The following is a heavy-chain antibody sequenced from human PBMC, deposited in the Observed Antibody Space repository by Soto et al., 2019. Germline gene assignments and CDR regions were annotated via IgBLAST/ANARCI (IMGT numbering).Heavy chain of an antibody. CDR3: ARTKVATIRGFDY. J-gene: IGHJ4*02. D-gene: IGHD5-12*01. V-gene: IGHV5-51*01. CDR1: TSYW. Sequence: TSYWIGWVRQMPGKGLEWMGIIYPGDSDTRYSPSFQGQVTISADKSISTAYLQWSSLKASDTAMYYCARTKVATIRGFDYWGQGTLVTVSS. CDR2: IYPGDSDT.